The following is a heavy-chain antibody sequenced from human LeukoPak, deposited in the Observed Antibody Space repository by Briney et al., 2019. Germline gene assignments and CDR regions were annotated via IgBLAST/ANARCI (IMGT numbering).Heavy chain of an antibody. Sequence: ASVKVSCKASGYTFTGYYLHWVRQAPGQGLEYLGWINPNTGDTHYAQNFQGRVTMTRDTSISTAYMDPRGLRSDDTAVYYCAKVIEGAVAFDYWGQGTLVTVSS. V-gene: IGHV1-2*02. CDR1: GYTFTGYY. D-gene: IGHD6-19*01. CDR2: INPNTGDT. J-gene: IGHJ4*02. CDR3: AKVIEGAVAFDY.